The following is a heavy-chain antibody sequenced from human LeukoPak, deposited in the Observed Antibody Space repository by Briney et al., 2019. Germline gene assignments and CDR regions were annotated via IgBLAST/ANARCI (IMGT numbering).Heavy chain of an antibody. J-gene: IGHJ4*02. CDR3: AREWDHINMVRGALDH. D-gene: IGHD3-10*01. CDR2: ISYDGSNK. Sequence: GGSLRLSCAASGFTFSSYAMHWVRQAPGKGLEWVAVISYDGSNKYYADSVKGRFTISRDNSKNTLYLQMNSLRAEDTAVYYCAREWDHINMVRGALDHWGQGTLVTVSS. CDR1: GFTFSSYA. V-gene: IGHV3-30-3*01.